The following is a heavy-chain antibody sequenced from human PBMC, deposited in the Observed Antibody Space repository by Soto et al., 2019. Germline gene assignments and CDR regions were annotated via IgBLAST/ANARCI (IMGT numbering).Heavy chain of an antibody. CDR1: GASVSSSHW. CDR3: ARVRPPTSTRPAAGLYYFDY. D-gene: IGHD2-2*01. CDR2: IYHVGFT. J-gene: IGHJ4*02. Sequence: QVHLQESGPGLVKPSGTLSLSCGVSGASVSSSHWWTWVRQPPGKGLEWIGEIYHVGFTSYNPSLKSRVIMSIDQSRNQFSLKMSSVTAADTAVYYCARVRPPTSTRPAAGLYYFDYWGQGSLVTVSS. V-gene: IGHV4-4*02.